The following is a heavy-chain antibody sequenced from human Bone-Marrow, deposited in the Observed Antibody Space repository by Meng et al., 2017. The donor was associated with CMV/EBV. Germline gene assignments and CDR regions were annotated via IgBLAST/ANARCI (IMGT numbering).Heavy chain of an antibody. D-gene: IGHD3-10*01. J-gene: IGHJ5*02. CDR1: GGSFSGYY. CDR3: APRRSRWFDP. CDR2: INHSGST. Sequence: SETLSLTCAVYGGSFSGYYWSWIRQPPGKGLEWMGEINHSGSTNYNPSLKSRVTISVDTSKNQFSLKLSSVTAADTAVYYCAPRRSRWFDPWGQGTLVTVSS. V-gene: IGHV4-34*01.